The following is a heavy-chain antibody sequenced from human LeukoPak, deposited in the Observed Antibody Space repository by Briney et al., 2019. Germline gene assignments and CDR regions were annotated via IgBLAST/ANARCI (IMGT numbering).Heavy chain of an antibody. J-gene: IGHJ6*03. CDR2: IYYSGST. CDR3: ARGRSPWYYYDSSGYSHGPYYYYYMDV. Sequence: PSETLSLTCTVSGGSISTSGYYWGWIRQPPGKGLEWIGYIYYSGSTNYNPSLKSRVTISVDTSKNQFSLKLSSVTAADTAVYYCARGRSPWYYYDSSGYSHGPYYYYYMDVWGKGTTVTVSS. D-gene: IGHD3-22*01. V-gene: IGHV4-39*07. CDR1: GGSISTSGYY.